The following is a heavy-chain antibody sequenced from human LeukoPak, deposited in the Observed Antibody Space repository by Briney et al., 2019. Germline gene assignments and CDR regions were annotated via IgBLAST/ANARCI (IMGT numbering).Heavy chain of an antibody. Sequence: SETLSLTCTVSGGSISSSSYYWGWIRQPPGKGLEWIGSIYYSGGTYYNPSLKSRVTISVDTSKNQFSLKLSSVTAADTAVYYCARHSRGPPNWFDPWGQGTLVTVSS. V-gene: IGHV4-39*01. CDR3: ARHSRGPPNWFDP. J-gene: IGHJ5*02. CDR2: IYYSGGT. CDR1: GGSISSSSYY.